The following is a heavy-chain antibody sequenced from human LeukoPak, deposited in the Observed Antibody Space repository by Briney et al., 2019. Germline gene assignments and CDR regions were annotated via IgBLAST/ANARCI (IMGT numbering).Heavy chain of an antibody. CDR3: ASRTIFGEVRDY. D-gene: IGHD3-3*01. CDR2: INHSGST. V-gene: IGHV4-34*01. J-gene: IGHJ4*02. Sequence: SETLSLTCAVYGGSFSGYYWSWTRQPPGKGLEWIGEINHSGSTNYNPSLKSRVTISVDTSKNQFSLKLSSVTAADTAVYYCASRTIFGEVRDYWGQGTLVTVSS. CDR1: GGSFSGYY.